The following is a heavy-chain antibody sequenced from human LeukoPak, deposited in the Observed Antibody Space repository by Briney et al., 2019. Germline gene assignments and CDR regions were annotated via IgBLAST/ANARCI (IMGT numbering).Heavy chain of an antibody. CDR1: GGSFSGYY. CDR2: INHSGST. J-gene: IGHJ4*02. Sequence: SETLSLTCAVYGGSFSGYYWSWIRQPPGKGLEWIGEINHSGSTNYNPSLKSRVTISVDTSKNQFSLKLSSVTAADTAVYYCARGLMTTVRALDYWGQGTLVTVSS. CDR3: ARGLMTTVRALDY. D-gene: IGHD4-11*01. V-gene: IGHV4-34*01.